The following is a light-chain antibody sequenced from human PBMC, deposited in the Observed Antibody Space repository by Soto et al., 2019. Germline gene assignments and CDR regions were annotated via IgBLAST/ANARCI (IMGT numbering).Light chain of an antibody. J-gene: IGLJ1*01. Sequence: QSVLTQAPSPSRSPGQAVTISCPGTNSDVGCNTISSWNQQPPGKAPKLMFYGVRRRPSGAPDRFSGSKSGNTASLTVSGLKAEDEVDYYSTSYAGNNNSLYVFGPGTKVPVL. CDR1: NSDVGCNT. V-gene: IGLV2-8*01. CDR2: GVR. CDR3: TSYAGNNNSLYV.